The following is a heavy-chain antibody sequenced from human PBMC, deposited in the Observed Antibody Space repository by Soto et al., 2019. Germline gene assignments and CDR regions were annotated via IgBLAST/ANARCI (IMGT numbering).Heavy chain of an antibody. CDR3: ARGMTLDYSDPTIDY. D-gene: IGHD4-17*01. J-gene: IGHJ4*02. CDR2: INPSGGST. V-gene: IGHV1-46*01. CDR1: GYTFTNYF. Sequence: QVQLVQSGAAVKKPGASVKVSCKASGYTFTNYFLHWVRQAPGQGLEWMGIINPSGGSTNYALKFQGRVTMTRDTSTSTVFMDLSSLGSEDTAVYSCARGMTLDYSDPTIDYWGQGTLVTVSS.